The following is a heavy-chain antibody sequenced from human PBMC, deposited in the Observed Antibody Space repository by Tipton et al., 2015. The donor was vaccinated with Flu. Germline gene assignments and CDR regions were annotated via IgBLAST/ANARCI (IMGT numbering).Heavy chain of an antibody. J-gene: IGHJ4*02. CDR3: ARDREGHTFGL. CDR2: IYYSATT. D-gene: IGHD3-16*01. CDR1: GDSISSGGYY. V-gene: IGHV4-31*03. Sequence: TLSLTCIVSGDSISSGGYYCSWIRQHPGKGLEWIGYIYYSATTNYNPSLQSRVTISVDTSENQFSLKLTSVTAADTAVYYCARDREGHTFGLWGQGTLVTVSS.